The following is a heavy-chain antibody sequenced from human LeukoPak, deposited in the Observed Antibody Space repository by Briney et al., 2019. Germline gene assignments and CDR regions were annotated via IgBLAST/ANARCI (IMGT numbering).Heavy chain of an antibody. CDR2: IWYDGSNK. J-gene: IGHJ4*02. Sequence: PGRSLRLSCAASGFTFSSYGMHWVRQAPGKGLEWVAVIWYDGSNKYYADSVKGRFTISRDNSKNTLYLQMNSLRAEDTAVYYCARDPPDYSSGWFPVRGSEYFDYWGQGTLVTVSS. CDR3: ARDPPDYSSGWFPVRGSEYFDY. D-gene: IGHD6-19*01. CDR1: GFTFSSYG. V-gene: IGHV3-33*01.